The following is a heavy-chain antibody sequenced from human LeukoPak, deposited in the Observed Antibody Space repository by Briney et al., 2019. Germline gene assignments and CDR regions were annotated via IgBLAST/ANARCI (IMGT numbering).Heavy chain of an antibody. D-gene: IGHD1-26*01. V-gene: IGHV3-23*01. Sequence: PGGSLRLSCAVSEFTVSSTYMSWVRQAPGKGLEWVSAISGSGGSTYYADSVKGRFTISRDNSKNTLYLQMNSLRAEDTAVYYCAKIPQKYHALGRYYFDYWGQGTLVTVSS. CDR2: ISGSGGST. J-gene: IGHJ4*02. CDR1: EFTVSSTY. CDR3: AKIPQKYHALGRYYFDY.